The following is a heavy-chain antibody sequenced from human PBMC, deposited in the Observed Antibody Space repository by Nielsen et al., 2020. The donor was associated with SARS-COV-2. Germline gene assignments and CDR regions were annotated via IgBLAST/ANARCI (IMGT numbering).Heavy chain of an antibody. CDR2: INSDGSST. V-gene: IGHV3-74*01. J-gene: IGHJ6*02. CDR3: ARGGRWVGIAVYYYYGMDV. D-gene: IGHD6-19*01. Sequence: GESLKISCAASGFTFSSYAMSWVRQAPGKGLVWVSRINSDGSSTSYADSVKGRFTISRDNAKNTLYLQMNSLRAEDTAVYYCARGGRWVGIAVYYYYGMDVWGQGTTVTVSS. CDR1: GFTFSSYA.